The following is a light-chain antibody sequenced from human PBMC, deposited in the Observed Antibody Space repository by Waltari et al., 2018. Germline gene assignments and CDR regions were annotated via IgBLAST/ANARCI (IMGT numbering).Light chain of an antibody. J-gene: IGKJ1*01. CDR2: RAS. CDR1: QSILYSSNDKNY. V-gene: IGKV4-1*01. CDR3: QQYYRSRT. Sequence: DIVMTQSPDSLAVSLGERATINCKSSQSILYSSNDKNYLAWYQQKPGQPPKLLIYRASTRESGVPDRFSGSGSGTDFTLTISSLQAEDVAVYYCQQYYRSRTFGQGTKVEIK.